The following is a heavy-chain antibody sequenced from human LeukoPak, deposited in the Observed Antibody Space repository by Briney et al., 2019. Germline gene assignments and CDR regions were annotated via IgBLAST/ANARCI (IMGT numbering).Heavy chain of an antibody. D-gene: IGHD3-22*01. CDR1: GGSISSSSYY. Sequence: SETLSLTCTVSGGSISSSSYYWGWIRQPPGKGLEWIGSIYYSGSTYYNPSLKSRVTISVDTSKNQFSLKLSSVTAADTAVYYCARDTYYYDNGDFIDAFDIWGRGTMVTVSS. V-gene: IGHV4-39*07. J-gene: IGHJ3*02. CDR2: IYYSGST. CDR3: ARDTYYYDNGDFIDAFDI.